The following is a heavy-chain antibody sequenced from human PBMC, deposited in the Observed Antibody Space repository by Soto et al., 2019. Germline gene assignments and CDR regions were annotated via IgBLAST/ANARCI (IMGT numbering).Heavy chain of an antibody. V-gene: IGHV1-3*04. Sequence: QVQLVQSGAEVKKPGASVKVACKASGITYTTYAIHWVRRAPGQGLEWMGWINTGNGNTRYSQRFQGRVTLTTDTSASTAYMDVSSLTSEDTAVYYCARAISGYVSWGQGTLITVSS. CDR2: INTGNGNT. CDR3: ARAISGYVS. CDR1: GITYTTYA. J-gene: IGHJ5*02. D-gene: IGHD5-12*01.